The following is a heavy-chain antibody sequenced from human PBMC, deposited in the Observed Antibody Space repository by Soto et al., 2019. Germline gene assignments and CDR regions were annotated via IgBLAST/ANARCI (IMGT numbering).Heavy chain of an antibody. Sequence: LSLTCAASGFTFCSYEMNWVRHAPGKGLEWVSYISSSGSTIYYADSVKGRFTISRDNAKNSLYLQMNSLGAEDTAVYYCARVAAAAYYFDYWGQGTLVTVSS. CDR1: GFTFCSYE. V-gene: IGHV3-48*03. CDR2: ISSSGSTI. J-gene: IGHJ4*02. CDR3: ARVAAAAYYFDY. D-gene: IGHD6-13*01.